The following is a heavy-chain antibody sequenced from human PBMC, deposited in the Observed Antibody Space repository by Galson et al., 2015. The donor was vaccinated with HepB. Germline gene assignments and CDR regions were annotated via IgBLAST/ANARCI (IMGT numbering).Heavy chain of an antibody. Sequence: SVKVSCKASGGTLGSYAISWVRQAPGQGLEWMGGIIAIFGAPKYAQKFQGRVTITADESTSTAYMELSGLRSEDTAVYYCATNRYCSRISCAYQYYAMDVWGQGTTVTVSS. V-gene: IGHV1-69*13. D-gene: IGHD2-2*01. J-gene: IGHJ6*02. CDR2: IIAIFGAP. CDR3: ATNRYCSRISCAYQYYAMDV. CDR1: GGTLGSYA.